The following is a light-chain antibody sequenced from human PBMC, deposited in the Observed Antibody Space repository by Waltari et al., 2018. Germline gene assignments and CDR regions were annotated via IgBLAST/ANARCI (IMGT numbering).Light chain of an antibody. Sequence: DIVMTQSPDSLAVSLGERATINCKSSQSFLYSSNNKNYLAWYQHKPGQPPKLLIYWASTRESGVPDRFSGSGSGTDFTLTITSLQAEDVAVYYCQQYYALPRTFGQGTKVEI. CDR2: WAS. CDR3: QQYYALPRT. J-gene: IGKJ1*01. V-gene: IGKV4-1*01. CDR1: QSFLYSSNNKNY.